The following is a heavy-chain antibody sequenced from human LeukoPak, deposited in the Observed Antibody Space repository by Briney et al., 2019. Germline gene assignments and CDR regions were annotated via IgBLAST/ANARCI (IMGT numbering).Heavy chain of an antibody. CDR3: ARISPYYYGSGDETPFDY. J-gene: IGHJ4*02. CDR2: IYHSGST. V-gene: IGHV4-38-2*02. Sequence: SETLSLTCTVSGYSISSGYYWGWIRQPPGKGLEWIGSIYHSGSTYYNPSLKSRVTISVDTSKNQFSLKLSSVAAADTAVYYCARISPYYYGSGDETPFDYWGQGTLVTVSS. CDR1: GYSISSGYY. D-gene: IGHD3-10*01.